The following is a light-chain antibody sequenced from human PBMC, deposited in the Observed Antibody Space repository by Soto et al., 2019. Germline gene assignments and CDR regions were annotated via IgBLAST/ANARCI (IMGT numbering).Light chain of an antibody. V-gene: IGKV1-5*01. CDR3: QQYNNYWT. J-gene: IGKJ1*01. Sequence: DIQMTQSPSTLSAYVGDRVTITCRASQRISGGLAWYQQKPGKAPKVLIYDASSLESGVPSRFSGSGSGTEFTLTITSLQPDDFATYYCQQYNNYWTFGQGTKVDIK. CDR2: DAS. CDR1: QRISGG.